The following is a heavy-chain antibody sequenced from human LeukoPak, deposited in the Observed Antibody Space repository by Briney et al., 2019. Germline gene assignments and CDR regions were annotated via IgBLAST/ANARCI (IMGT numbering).Heavy chain of an antibody. CDR1: GYTFTSYG. V-gene: IGHV1-18*01. Sequence: ASVKVSFKSSGYTFTSYGISWVRQAPGQGLEWMGWISAYNGNTNYAQKLQGRVTMTTDTSTSTAYMELRSLRSDDTAVYYCARDLPSYIVVVPAAMASFDYWGQGTLVTVSS. CDR2: ISAYNGNT. D-gene: IGHD2-2*01. CDR3: ARDLPSYIVVVPAAMASFDY. J-gene: IGHJ4*02.